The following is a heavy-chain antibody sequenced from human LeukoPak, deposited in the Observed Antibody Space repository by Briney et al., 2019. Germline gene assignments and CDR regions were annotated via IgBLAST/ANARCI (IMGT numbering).Heavy chain of an antibody. CDR1: GGSISSYY. V-gene: IGHV4-59*01. Sequence: SETLSLTCTVSGGSISSYYWSWIRQPPGKGLEWIGYICYSGSTKFNPSLKSRVTISVDTSKNQFSLKLSSVTAADTAVYYCARGGGVTYYDSTGYLWYFDYWGQGTLVTVSS. D-gene: IGHD3-22*01. CDR2: ICYSGST. CDR3: ARGGGVTYYDSTGYLWYFDY. J-gene: IGHJ4*02.